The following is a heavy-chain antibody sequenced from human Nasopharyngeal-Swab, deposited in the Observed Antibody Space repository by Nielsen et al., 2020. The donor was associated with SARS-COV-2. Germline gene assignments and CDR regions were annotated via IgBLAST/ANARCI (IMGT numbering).Heavy chain of an antibody. J-gene: IGHJ6*02. V-gene: IGHV3-48*03. Sequence: GESLKISCAASGFTFSSYEMNWVRQAPGKGLEWVSYISSSGSTIYYADSVEGRFTISRDNAKNSLYLQMNSLRAEDTAVYYCARDYGDYERMQYYYYYGMDVWGQGTTVTVSS. CDR2: ISSSGSTI. CDR1: GFTFSSYE. D-gene: IGHD4-17*01. CDR3: ARDYGDYERMQYYYYYGMDV.